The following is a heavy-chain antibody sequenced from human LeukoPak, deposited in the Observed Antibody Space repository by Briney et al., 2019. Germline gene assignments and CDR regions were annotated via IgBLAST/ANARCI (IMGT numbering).Heavy chain of an antibody. CDR3: ARERSFDY. CDR2: INVGNGNT. Sequence: ASVKVSCKASGGTFTTYAIHWVRQAPGQRLEWMGWINVGNGNTKYSQKFQGRVTITRDTSASTAYMELSSLRSEDTAVYYCARERSFDYWGQGTLVTVSS. V-gene: IGHV1-3*01. J-gene: IGHJ4*02. CDR1: GGTFTTYA.